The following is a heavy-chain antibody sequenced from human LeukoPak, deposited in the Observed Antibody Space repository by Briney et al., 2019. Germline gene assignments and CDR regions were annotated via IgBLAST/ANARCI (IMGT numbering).Heavy chain of an antibody. D-gene: IGHD3-22*01. CDR1: GYTFTGNY. CDR2: INPNSGVT. CDR3: ARDPLRMYYYDSSGYPN. J-gene: IGHJ4*02. Sequence: ASVKVSCKASGYTFTGNYIHWVRQAPGQGLEWMGWINPNSGVTNYAQKFQGRVTLTRDTPISTAYMEVSRLRSDDTAVYYCARDPLRMYYYDSSGYPNWGQGTLVTVSS. V-gene: IGHV1-2*02.